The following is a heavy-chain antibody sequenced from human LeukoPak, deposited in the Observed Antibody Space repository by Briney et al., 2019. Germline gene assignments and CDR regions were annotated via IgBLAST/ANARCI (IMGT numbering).Heavy chain of an antibody. CDR2: IYYTGHN. CDR3: ARQQCNGGSCYSRAIWFDP. V-gene: IGHV4-39*01. J-gene: IGHJ5*02. Sequence: SETLSLTCTVSGGSISSGYHYWGWIRQPPGKGLEWIASIYYTGHNYYNPSLKSRVTISVDTSKNHFSLNLNSVTAADTAVYYCARQQCNGGSCYSRAIWFDPWGQGTLVSVSS. D-gene: IGHD2-15*01. CDR1: GGSISSGYHY.